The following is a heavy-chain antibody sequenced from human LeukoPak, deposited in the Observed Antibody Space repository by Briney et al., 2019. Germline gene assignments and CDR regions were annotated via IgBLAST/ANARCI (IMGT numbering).Heavy chain of an antibody. CDR2: ISAYNGNT. J-gene: IGHJ4*02. D-gene: IGHD6-19*01. CDR3: AREQGIAVAGTFWGDY. V-gene: IGHV1-18*01. Sequence: GASVKVSCKASGYTFTSYGISWVRQAPGQGLEWMGWISAYNGNTNYAQKLQGRVTMTTDTSTSTAYMELRSLRSDDTAVYYCAREQGIAVAGTFWGDYWGQGTLVTVSS. CDR1: GYTFTSYG.